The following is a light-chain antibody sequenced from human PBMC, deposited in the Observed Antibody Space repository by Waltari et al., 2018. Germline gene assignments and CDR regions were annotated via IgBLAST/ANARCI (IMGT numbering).Light chain of an antibody. Sequence: QSALTQPASVSASPGQSLTISCTGTSSDLGDYNYVSWYQQHPGKAPKLMIYGVSNRPSGVSNRFSGSKSGNTASLTISGLQAEDEADYYCSSYIGSSTLELFGGGTSLTVL. J-gene: IGLJ2*01. CDR2: GVS. V-gene: IGLV2-14*03. CDR1: SSDLGDYNY. CDR3: SSYIGSSTLEL.